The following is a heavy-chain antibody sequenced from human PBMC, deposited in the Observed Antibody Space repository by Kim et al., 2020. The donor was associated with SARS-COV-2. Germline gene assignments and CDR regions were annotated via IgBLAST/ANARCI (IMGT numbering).Heavy chain of an antibody. J-gene: IGHJ6*02. CDR2: IWYDGSNK. V-gene: IGHV3-33*01. CDR3: ASLHYYYGMDV. CDR1: GFTFSSYG. Sequence: GGSLRLSCAASGFTFSSYGMHWVRQAPGKGLEWVAVIWYDGSNKYYADSVKGRFTISRDNSKNTLYLQMNSLRAEDTAVYYCASLHYYYGMDVWGQGTTVTVSS.